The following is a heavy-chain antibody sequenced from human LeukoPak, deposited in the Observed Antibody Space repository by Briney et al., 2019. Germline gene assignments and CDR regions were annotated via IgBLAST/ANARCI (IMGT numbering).Heavy chain of an antibody. CDR1: GFTFSDYY. D-gene: IGHD2-2*01. CDR3: AKYCSSTSCWDGMDV. Sequence: GGSLRLSCAASGFTFSDYYMSWIRQAPGKGLEWVSVIYSGGSTYYADSVKGRFTISRDNSKNTLYLQMNSLRAEDTAVYYCAKYCSSTSCWDGMDVWGQGTTVTVSS. J-gene: IGHJ6*02. CDR2: IYSGGST. V-gene: IGHV3-53*01.